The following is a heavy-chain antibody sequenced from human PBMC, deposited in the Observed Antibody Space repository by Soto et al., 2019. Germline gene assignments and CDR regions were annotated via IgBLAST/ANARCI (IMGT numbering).Heavy chain of an antibody. D-gene: IGHD2-8*02. J-gene: IGHJ4*01. Sequence: GGSLRLSCEASGFTFSSYAMSWVRQAPGKGLEWVSAISGSGGSTYYADSVKGRFTISRDNSKNTLYLQMNSLRAEDTDVYYCAKDGQGVVYSSLYCDYWGHGTLVTVSS. CDR1: GFTFSSYA. CDR3: AKDGQGVVYSSLYCDY. V-gene: IGHV3-23*01. CDR2: ISGSGGST.